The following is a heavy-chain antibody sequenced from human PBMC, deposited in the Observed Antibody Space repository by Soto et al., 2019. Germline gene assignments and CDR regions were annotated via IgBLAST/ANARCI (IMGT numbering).Heavy chain of an antibody. V-gene: IGHV1-18*01. CDR3: AGGFLGGWLNPPLDWYFDL. CDR1: GYTFTSYG. CDR2: ISAYNGNT. Sequence: QVQLVQSGAEVKKPGASVKVSCKASGYTFTSYGISWVRQAPGQGLEWMGWISAYNGNTNYAQKLHGRVTRTTDTCTSPGYMELRSLRSDDGGVYYCAGGFLGGWLNPPLDWYFDLWGRGTLVTGSS. J-gene: IGHJ2*01. D-gene: IGHD2-15*01.